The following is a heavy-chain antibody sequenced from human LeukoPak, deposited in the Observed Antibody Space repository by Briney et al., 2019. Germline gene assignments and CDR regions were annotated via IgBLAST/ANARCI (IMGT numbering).Heavy chain of an antibody. CDR2: ISGSGGST. CDR1: GFTVSNNY. CDR3: AKYSMEAYYDSSGLS. Sequence: GGSLRLSCAASGFTVSNNYMSWVRQAPGKGLEWVSAISGSGGSTYYADSVKGRFTISRDNSKNTLYLQMNSLRAEDTAVYYCAKYSMEAYYDSSGLSWGQGTLVTVSS. J-gene: IGHJ5*02. V-gene: IGHV3-23*01. D-gene: IGHD3-22*01.